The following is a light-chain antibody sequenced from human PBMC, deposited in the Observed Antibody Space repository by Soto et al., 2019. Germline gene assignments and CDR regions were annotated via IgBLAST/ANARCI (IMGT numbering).Light chain of an antibody. Sequence: EIVLTQSPGTLSLSPGERATLSCRASQSVSSSYLAWYQQKPGQAPRLLIYGATRSATGIPDRFSGSGSGTDFTLTISRLEPEDFAVYYCQQYGSSPSTFCQGTKVEIK. CDR1: QSVSSSY. V-gene: IGKV3-20*01. CDR3: QQYGSSPST. CDR2: GAT. J-gene: IGKJ1*01.